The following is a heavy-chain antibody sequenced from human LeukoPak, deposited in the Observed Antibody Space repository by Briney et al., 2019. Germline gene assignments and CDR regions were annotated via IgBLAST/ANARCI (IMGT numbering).Heavy chain of an antibody. D-gene: IGHD3-16*02. V-gene: IGHV4-39*01. Sequence: PSETLSLTCTVSGGSISSSSYYWGWIRQPPGKGLEWIGSIYYSGSTYYNPSLKSRVTISVDTSKNQFSLKLSSVTAADTAVYYCARLVYDYVWGSYRYTEIGYWGQGTLVTVSS. J-gene: IGHJ4*02. CDR2: IYYSGST. CDR3: ARLVYDYVWGSYRYTEIGY. CDR1: GGSISSSSYY.